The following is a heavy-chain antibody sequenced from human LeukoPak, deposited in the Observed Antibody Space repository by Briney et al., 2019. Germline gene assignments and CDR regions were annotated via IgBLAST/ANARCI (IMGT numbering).Heavy chain of an antibody. Sequence: GGSLRLSCAASGFTFSSYWMSWVRQAPGKGLEWVANIKQDGSEKYYVDSVKGRFTISRDNAKNSLHLQMNSLRVEDTAVYYCVRDHPHYEISGPRFDYWGQGTRVTVSS. J-gene: IGHJ4*02. CDR2: IKQDGSEK. V-gene: IGHV3-7*01. CDR1: GFTFSSYW. CDR3: VRDHPHYEISGPRFDY. D-gene: IGHD3-16*01.